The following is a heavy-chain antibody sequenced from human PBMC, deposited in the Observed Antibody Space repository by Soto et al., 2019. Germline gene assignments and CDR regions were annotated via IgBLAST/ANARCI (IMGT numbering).Heavy chain of an antibody. Sequence: GGSLRLSCAASGFLFSRYWMHWVRQAPGKGVVSVSRIHSPGSSTTYADSVKGRFTISRDNAKNTLYLQMNSLRAEATAVDYCAGMGSYTGDWGQGTLVTVSS. CDR1: GFLFSRYW. CDR3: AGMGSYTGD. V-gene: IGHV3-74*03. D-gene: IGHD1-26*01. CDR2: IHSPGSST. J-gene: IGHJ4*02.